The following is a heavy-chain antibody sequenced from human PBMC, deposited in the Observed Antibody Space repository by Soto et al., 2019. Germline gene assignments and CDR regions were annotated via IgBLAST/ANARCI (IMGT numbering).Heavy chain of an antibody. V-gene: IGHV3-74*01. J-gene: IGHJ3*01. D-gene: IGHD4-17*01. CDR1: GFTFRRHW. Sequence: EVQLVESGGGLVQPGGSLRLSCGASGFTFRRHWMHWVRQIQGKVLMWVSRINTDGSGTSYADSVEGPITISRGNAKNTLYLQMNSLRAEDTAAYYCVMEVYSDDEYDGFDVWGQGTTVAVSS. CDR3: VMEVYSDDEYDGFDV. CDR2: INTDGSGT.